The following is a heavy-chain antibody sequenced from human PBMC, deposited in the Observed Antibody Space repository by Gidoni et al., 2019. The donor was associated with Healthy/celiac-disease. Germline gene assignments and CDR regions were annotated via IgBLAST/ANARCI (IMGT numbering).Heavy chain of an antibody. J-gene: IGHJ5*02. Sequence: QMQLVQSGADVKKTGSSVKVSCQASGYTFTYRYLHWVRQAPGQALEWMGWITPVNGNTNYAQKFQDRVTITRDRSRSTAYMELSSLRSEDTAMYYCAIAAAAEGWFDPWGQGTLVTVSS. CDR2: ITPVNGNT. CDR1: GYTFTYRY. CDR3: AIAAAAEGWFDP. V-gene: IGHV1-45*02. D-gene: IGHD6-13*01.